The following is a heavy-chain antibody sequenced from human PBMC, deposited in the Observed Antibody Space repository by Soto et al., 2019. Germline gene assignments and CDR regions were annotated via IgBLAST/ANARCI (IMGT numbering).Heavy chain of an antibody. CDR2: ISGSGGST. J-gene: IGHJ4*02. CDR3: AKVNVYSSGWCDY. D-gene: IGHD6-19*01. Sequence: EVQLLESGGGLVQPGGSLRLSCAASGFTFSSDAMSWVRQAPGKGLEWVSAISGSGGSTYYADSVKGRFTISRDNSKHTLYLQMNSLRAEDTAVYYCAKVNVYSSGWCDYWGQGTLVTVSS. CDR1: GFTFSSDA. V-gene: IGHV3-23*01.